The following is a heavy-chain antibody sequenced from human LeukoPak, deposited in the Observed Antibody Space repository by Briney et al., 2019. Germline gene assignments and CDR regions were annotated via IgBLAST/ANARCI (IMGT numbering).Heavy chain of an antibody. CDR2: IYTSGST. Sequence: SEALSLTCTVSGGSISSYYWSWIRQPAGKGLEWIGRIYTSGSTNYNPSLKSRVTMSVDTSKNQFSLKLTSVTAADTAVYYCARAKDNYRGNDAFDIWGQGTMVTVSS. V-gene: IGHV4-4*07. J-gene: IGHJ3*02. CDR3: ARAKDNYRGNDAFDI. CDR1: GGSISSYY. D-gene: IGHD4/OR15-4a*01.